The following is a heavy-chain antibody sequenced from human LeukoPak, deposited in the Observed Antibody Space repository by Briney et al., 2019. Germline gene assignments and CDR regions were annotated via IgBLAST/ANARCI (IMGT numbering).Heavy chain of an antibody. CDR2: IYYSGST. Sequence: SETLSLTCTVSGGSISSSSYYWGWIRQPPGKGLEWIGSIYYSGSTYYNPSLKSRVTISVDTSKNQFSLKLSSVTAADTAVYYCARDATTVTWYYFDYWGQGTLVTVSS. CDR3: ARDATTVTWYYFDY. CDR1: GGSISSSSYY. V-gene: IGHV4-39*07. D-gene: IGHD4-17*01. J-gene: IGHJ4*02.